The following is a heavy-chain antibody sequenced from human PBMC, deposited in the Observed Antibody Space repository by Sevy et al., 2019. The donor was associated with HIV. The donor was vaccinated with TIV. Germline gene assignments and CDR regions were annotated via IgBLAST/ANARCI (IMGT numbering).Heavy chain of an antibody. Sequence: GGSLRLSCAASGFTFDDYAMHWVRQAPGKGLEWVSLISWDGGSTYYADSVKGRFTISRDNSKNSLYLQMNSLRAEDTALYYCAKDALVSSGWPISPDFYNYYMDVWGKGTTVTVSS. V-gene: IGHV3-43D*03. CDR1: GFTFDDYA. D-gene: IGHD6-19*01. J-gene: IGHJ6*03. CDR2: ISWDGGST. CDR3: AKDALVSSGWPISPDFYNYYMDV.